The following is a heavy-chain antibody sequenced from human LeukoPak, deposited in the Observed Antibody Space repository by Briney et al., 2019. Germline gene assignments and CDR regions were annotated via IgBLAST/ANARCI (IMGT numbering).Heavy chain of an antibody. D-gene: IGHD3-10*01. V-gene: IGHV4-38-2*02. CDR2: IYHSGTT. CDR1: GYSISSGHY. J-gene: IGHJ4*02. CDR3: ARVHGSGSSRPFDY. Sequence: SETLSLTCTVSGYSISSGHYWGWIRQSPGKGLEWIGIIYHSGTTYYNPSLKSRVTISVDTSKNQFSLKLSSVTAADTAVYYCARVHGSGSSRPFDYWGQGTLVTVSS.